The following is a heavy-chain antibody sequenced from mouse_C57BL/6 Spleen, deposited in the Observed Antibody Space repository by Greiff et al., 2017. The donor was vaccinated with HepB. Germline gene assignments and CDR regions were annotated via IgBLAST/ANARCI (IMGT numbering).Heavy chain of an antibody. V-gene: IGHV5-4*03. Sequence: EVKLVESGGGLVKPGGSLKLSCAASGFTFSSYAMSWVRQTPEKRLEWVATISDGGSYTYYPDNVKGRFTISRDNAKNNLYLQMSHLKSEDTAMYYCARVYDYDGAAWFAYWGQGTLVTVSA. CDR1: GFTFSSYA. J-gene: IGHJ3*01. CDR3: ARVYDYDGAAWFAY. CDR2: ISDGGSYT. D-gene: IGHD2-4*01.